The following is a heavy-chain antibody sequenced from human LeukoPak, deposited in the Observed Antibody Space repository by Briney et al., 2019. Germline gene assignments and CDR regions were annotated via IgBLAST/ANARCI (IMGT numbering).Heavy chain of an antibody. CDR1: GFTFISNW. CDR2: INEDGSTT. V-gene: IGHV3-74*01. CDR3: AREGDSSGPSVGLDY. J-gene: IGHJ4*02. D-gene: IGHD3-22*01. Sequence: PGGSLRLSCAASGFTFISNWVHWVRQAPGKGLVWVSRINEDGSTTNYADSVKGRFTISRDNAKNTLYLQMNSLRAEDTAVYYCAREGDSSGPSVGLDYWGQGTLVTVSS.